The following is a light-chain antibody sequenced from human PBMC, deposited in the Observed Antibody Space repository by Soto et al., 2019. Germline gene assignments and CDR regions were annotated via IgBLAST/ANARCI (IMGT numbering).Light chain of an antibody. V-gene: IGKV3-20*01. Sequence: EIVWTQSPGTLSLSPGERATLSCRAIQSVSSSYLAWYQQKPGQDPMLLIYGASSRATGISDRFSGSGSGTDFTLTISRLEPEDFAVYYCQQYGSSYTFGQGTKLEIK. CDR1: QSVSSSY. CDR3: QQYGSSYT. CDR2: GAS. J-gene: IGKJ2*01.